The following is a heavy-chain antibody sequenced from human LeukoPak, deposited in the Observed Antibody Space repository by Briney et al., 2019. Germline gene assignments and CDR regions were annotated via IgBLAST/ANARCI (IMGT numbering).Heavy chain of an antibody. D-gene: IGHD3-3*01. CDR3: AKGGGSDFWSGYPLDY. CDR1: GFTFDDYA. Sequence: GGSLRLSCAASGFTFDDYAMHWVRQAPGKGLEWVSLISWDGGSTYYADSVKGRFTISRDNSKNSLYLQMNSLRAEDTALYYCAKGGGSDFWSGYPLDYWGQGTLVTVSS. J-gene: IGHJ4*02. CDR2: ISWDGGST. V-gene: IGHV3-43D*04.